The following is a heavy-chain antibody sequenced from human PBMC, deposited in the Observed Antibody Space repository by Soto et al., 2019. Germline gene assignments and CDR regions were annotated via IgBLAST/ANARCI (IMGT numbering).Heavy chain of an antibody. Sequence: QVQLVQSGAEVKKPGSSVKVSCKASGGTFSSYAISWVRQAPGQGLEWMGGIIPIFGTANYAQKFQGRVTITADESTSTAYMELSSLRSEDTAVYYCARDHAEWGSSYYSCFDPWGQGTLVTVSS. D-gene: IGHD6-13*01. J-gene: IGHJ5*02. V-gene: IGHV1-69*01. CDR3: ARDHAEWGSSYYSCFDP. CDR1: GGTFSSYA. CDR2: IIPIFGTA.